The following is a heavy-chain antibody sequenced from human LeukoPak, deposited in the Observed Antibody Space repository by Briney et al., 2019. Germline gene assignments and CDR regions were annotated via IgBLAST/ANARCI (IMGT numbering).Heavy chain of an antibody. D-gene: IGHD2-2*01. CDR1: GFTFSSYG. J-gene: IGHJ4*02. CDR2: IRYDGSNK. V-gene: IGHV3-30*02. Sequence: GGSLRLSCAASGFTFSSYGMHWVRQAPGKGLEWVAFIRYDGSNKYYADSVKGRFTISRDNSKNTLYLQMNSLRAEDTAVYYCAKGVVVAPDVTPFDYWGQGTLVTVSS. CDR3: AKGVVVAPDVTPFDY.